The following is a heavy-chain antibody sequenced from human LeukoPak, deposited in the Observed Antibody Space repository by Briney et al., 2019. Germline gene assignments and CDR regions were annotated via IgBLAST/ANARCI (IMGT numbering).Heavy chain of an antibody. V-gene: IGHV3-30*18. CDR3: AKAYPSYYDILTGLDV. Sequence: GRSLRLSCAASGFTFSSYGMHWVRQAPGKGLEWVAVISYDGSNKYYVDSVKGRFTISRDNSKNTLYLQMNSLRVEDTAVYYCAKAYPSYYDILTGLDVWGQGTTVTVSS. J-gene: IGHJ6*02. CDR1: GFTFSSYG. CDR2: ISYDGSNK. D-gene: IGHD3-9*01.